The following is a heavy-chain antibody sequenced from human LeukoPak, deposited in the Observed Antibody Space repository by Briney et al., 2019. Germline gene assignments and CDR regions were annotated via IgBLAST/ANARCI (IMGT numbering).Heavy chain of an antibody. CDR2: IYYSGNT. CDR3: ARENYVWGSYRFFDY. D-gene: IGHD3-16*02. Sequence: SETLSLTCTVSGGSISSSSYYWGWIRQPPEKGLEWIGSIYYSGNTYYNPSLKSRVTISVDTSKNQFSLKLSSVTAADTAVYYCARENYVWGSYRFFDYWGQGTLVTVSS. J-gene: IGHJ4*02. CDR1: GGSISSSSYY. V-gene: IGHV4-39*07.